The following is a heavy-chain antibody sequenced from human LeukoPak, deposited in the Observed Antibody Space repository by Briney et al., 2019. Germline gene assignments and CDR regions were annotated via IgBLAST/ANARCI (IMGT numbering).Heavy chain of an antibody. D-gene: IGHD3-22*01. CDR1: GYTFTSYG. V-gene: IGHV1-18*01. CDR2: ISAYNGNT. CDR3: ARFSPYYYDRSGPVEANWLDP. J-gene: IGHJ5*02. Sequence: GASVKVSCKASGYTFTSYGISWVRQAPGQGLEWMGWISAYNGNTNYAQKLQGRVTMTTDTSTSTAYMELRSLRSDDTAVYYCARFSPYYYDRSGPVEANWLDPWGQGTLVTVSS.